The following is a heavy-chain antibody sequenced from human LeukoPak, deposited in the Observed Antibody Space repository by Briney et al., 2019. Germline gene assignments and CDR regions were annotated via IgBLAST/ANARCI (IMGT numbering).Heavy chain of an antibody. Sequence: GGSLRLSCAASGFTFSSYWMHWVRQVPGKGLVWVSRINSDGTSTSHADSVKGRFTISKDNAKNTLDLQMNSLRAEDTAVYYCARSGRYQDYWGQGTLVTVSS. CDR1: GFTFSSYW. V-gene: IGHV3-74*01. J-gene: IGHJ4*02. CDR2: INSDGTST. CDR3: ARSGRYQDY. D-gene: IGHD6-25*01.